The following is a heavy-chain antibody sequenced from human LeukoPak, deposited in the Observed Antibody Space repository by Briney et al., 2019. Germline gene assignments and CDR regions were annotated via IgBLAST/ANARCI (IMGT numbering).Heavy chain of an antibody. D-gene: IGHD3-3*01. J-gene: IGHJ2*01. CDR1: GGSFSGYY. CDR3: ARSRTRITIFGVVIGHFDL. Sequence: SSETLSLTCAVYGGSFSGYYWSWIRQPPGKGLEWIGEINHSGSTNYNPSLKSRVTISVDTSKNQFSLKLSSVTAADTAVYYCARSRTRITIFGVVIGHFDLWGRGTLVTVSS. V-gene: IGHV4-34*01. CDR2: INHSGST.